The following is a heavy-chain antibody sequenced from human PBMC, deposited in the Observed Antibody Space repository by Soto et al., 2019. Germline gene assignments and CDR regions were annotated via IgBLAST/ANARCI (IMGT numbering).Heavy chain of an antibody. Sequence: ASVKVSCKASGYTFTSYGISWVRQAPGQGLEWMGWISAYNGNTNYAQKLQGRVTMTTDTSTSTAYMELRSLRSDDTAVYYCARQSLSRYFDWFLSDPPYGMDVWGQGTKVTVCS. CDR3: ARQSLSRYFDWFLSDPPYGMDV. CDR1: GYTFTSYG. CDR2: ISAYNGNT. J-gene: IGHJ6*02. D-gene: IGHD3-9*01. V-gene: IGHV1-18*04.